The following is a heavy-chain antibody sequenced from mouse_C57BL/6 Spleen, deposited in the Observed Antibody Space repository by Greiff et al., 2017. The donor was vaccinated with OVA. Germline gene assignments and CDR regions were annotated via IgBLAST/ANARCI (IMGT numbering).Heavy chain of an antibody. D-gene: IGHD2-5*01. J-gene: IGHJ2*01. CDR3: ARWDYSNYGS. CDR2: IDPSDSYT. CDR1: GYTFTSYW. V-gene: IGHV1-59*01. Sequence: VQLQQPGAELVRPGTSVKLSCKASGYTFTSYWMHWVKQRPGQGLEWIGVIDPSDSYTNYNQKFKGKATLTVDTSSSTAYMQLSSLTSEDSAVYYCARWDYSNYGSWGQGTTLTVSS.